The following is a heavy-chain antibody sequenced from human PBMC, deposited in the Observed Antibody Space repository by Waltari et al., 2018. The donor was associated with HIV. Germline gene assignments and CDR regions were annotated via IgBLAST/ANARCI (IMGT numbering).Heavy chain of an antibody. D-gene: IGHD5-12*01. CDR2: INSDRSST. CDR1: GFTFRSYW. V-gene: IGHV3-74*03. J-gene: IGHJ2*01. Sequence: EVQLVESGGGLVESGGPLSLSCAASGFTFRSYWMHWVRTAPGKGLVWVSGINSDRSSTKYADSVKDRFIISRDNAKNTLYLQMNTLRDEDTAVYYCTRVPEVEMATIWYFDLWGRGTLVTVSS. CDR3: TRVPEVEMATIWYFDL.